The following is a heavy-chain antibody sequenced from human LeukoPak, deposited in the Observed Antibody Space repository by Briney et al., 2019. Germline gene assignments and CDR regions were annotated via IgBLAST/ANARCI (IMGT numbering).Heavy chain of an antibody. CDR3: ARVFSLGATPQGPNEIDY. CDR2: IIPILGIA. J-gene: IGHJ4*02. D-gene: IGHD1-26*01. V-gene: IGHV1-69*04. CDR1: GGTFSSYA. Sequence: GASVKVSCKASGGTFSSYAISWVRQAPGQGLGWMGRIIPILGIANYAQKFQGRVTITADKSTSTAYMELSSLRSEDTAVYYCARVFSLGATPQGPNEIDYWGQGTLVTVSS.